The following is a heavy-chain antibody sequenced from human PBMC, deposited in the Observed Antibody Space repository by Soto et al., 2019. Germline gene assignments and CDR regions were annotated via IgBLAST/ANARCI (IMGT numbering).Heavy chain of an antibody. CDR2: IYYSGST. CDR3: ARPIAAAGTSLPGWFDP. CDR1: GGSISSSSYY. J-gene: IGHJ5*02. D-gene: IGHD6-13*01. V-gene: IGHV4-39*01. Sequence: SETLSLTCTVSGGSISSSSYYWGWIRQPPGKGLEWIGSIYYSGSTYYNPSLKSRVTISVDTSKNQFSLKLSSVTAADTAVYYCARPIAAAGTSLPGWFDPWGQGTLVTVSS.